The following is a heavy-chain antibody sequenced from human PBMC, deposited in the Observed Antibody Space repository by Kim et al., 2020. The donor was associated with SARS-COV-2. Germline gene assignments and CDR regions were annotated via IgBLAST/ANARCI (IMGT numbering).Heavy chain of an antibody. D-gene: IGHD3-16*01. CDR2: VNSDGSST. CDR3: ASLSTGYVWDKFEY. CDR1: GFTFSRYW. J-gene: IGHJ4*02. Sequence: GGSLRLSCVASGFTFSRYWMHWVRQAPGKGLVWVSRVNSDGSSTSYADSVKGRFTMSRDNARNTLYLKMNSLRAEDTAVYYCASLSTGYVWDKFEYWGQG. V-gene: IGHV3-74*01.